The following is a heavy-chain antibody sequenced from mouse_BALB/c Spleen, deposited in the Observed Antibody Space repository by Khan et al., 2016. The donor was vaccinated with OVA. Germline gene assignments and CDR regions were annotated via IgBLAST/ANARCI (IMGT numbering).Heavy chain of an antibody. V-gene: IGHV1-7*01. CDR1: GYTFTSYW. Sequence: QIQLVQSGAELAKPGASVKMSCKASGYTFTSYWMHWVKQRPGQGLEWIGYINTSTGYTEYNQRFKDKATFTADKSSSTAYMQLSSLTSEESAVYYCAKHGSSSDWLTYWGQGTLVTVSA. D-gene: IGHD1-1*01. CDR3: AKHGSSSDWLTY. CDR2: INTSTGYT. J-gene: IGHJ3*01.